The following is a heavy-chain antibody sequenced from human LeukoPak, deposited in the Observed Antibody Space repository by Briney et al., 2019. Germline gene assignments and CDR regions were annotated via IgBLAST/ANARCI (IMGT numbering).Heavy chain of an antibody. D-gene: IGHD6-25*01. CDR2: ISSSSSYI. CDR1: GFTFSIYT. CDR3: GGATQRGDAFDI. V-gene: IGHV3-21*01. Sequence: AGGSLRLSCAASGFTFSIYTMNWVRQAPGKGLEWVSSISSSSSYIYNADSTKGRFTISRDNAKNSLYLQMNSLRAEDTAVYYRGGATQRGDAFDIWGQGTMVTVSS. J-gene: IGHJ3*02.